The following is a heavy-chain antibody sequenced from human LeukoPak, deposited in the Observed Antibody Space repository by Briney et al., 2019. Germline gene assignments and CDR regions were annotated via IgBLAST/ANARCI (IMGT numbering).Heavy chain of an antibody. CDR1: GFTFSSYE. CDR2: ISSSGSTI. D-gene: IGHD3-10*01. V-gene: IGHV3-48*03. J-gene: IGHJ4*02. Sequence: PGGSLRLSCAASGFTFSSYEMNWVRQAPGKGLEWVSYISSSGSTIYYADSVKGRFTISRDNAKNSLYLQMNSLRAEDTAVYYCAREVLWFGELFPSWGQGTLVTVSS. CDR3: AREVLWFGELFPS.